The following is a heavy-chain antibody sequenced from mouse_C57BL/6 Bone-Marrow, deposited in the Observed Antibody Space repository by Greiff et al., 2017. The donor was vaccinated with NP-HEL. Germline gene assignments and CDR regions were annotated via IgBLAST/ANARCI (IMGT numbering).Heavy chain of an antibody. V-gene: IGHV5-17*03. CDR2: ISSGGDYI. D-gene: IGHD2-3*01. CDR1: GFTFSDYG. Sequence: EVQLVESGGGLVKPGGSLKLSCAASGFTFSDYGMHWVRQAPEKGLEWVAYISSGGDYIYYADTVKGRFTISRDNARNTLYLQMSSLKSEDTAMYYCTREPRWLLFAYWGQGTLVTVSA. J-gene: IGHJ3*01. CDR3: TREPRWLLFAY.